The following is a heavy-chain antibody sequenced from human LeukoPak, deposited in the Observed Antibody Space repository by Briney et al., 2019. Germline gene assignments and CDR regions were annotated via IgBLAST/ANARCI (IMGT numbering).Heavy chain of an antibody. CDR2: IYSGGST. CDR1: GFTVSGNY. V-gene: IGHV3-66*01. J-gene: IGHJ4*02. Sequence: GGSLRLSFAASGFTVSGNYMNWVRQAPGKGLEWVSVIYSGGSTYYTVSVKGRFTISRDNSKNTLYLQMNSLRAEDTAVYYCARGPQGKSGSPPYYFDYWGQGTLVTVSS. CDR3: ARGPQGKSGSPPYYFDY. D-gene: IGHD1-26*01.